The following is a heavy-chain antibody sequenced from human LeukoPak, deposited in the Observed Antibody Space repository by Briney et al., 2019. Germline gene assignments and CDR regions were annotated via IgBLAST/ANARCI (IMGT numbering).Heavy chain of an antibody. CDR1: GGTFSSYA. Sequence: SVKVFCKASGGTFSSYAISWVRQAPGQGLEWMGGIIPIFGTANYAQKFQGRVTITADKSTSTAYMELSSLRSEDTAVYYCARCGGDYDYPFDYWGQGTLVTVSS. CDR3: ARCGGDYDYPFDY. CDR2: IIPIFGTA. V-gene: IGHV1-69*06. J-gene: IGHJ4*02. D-gene: IGHD2-21*02.